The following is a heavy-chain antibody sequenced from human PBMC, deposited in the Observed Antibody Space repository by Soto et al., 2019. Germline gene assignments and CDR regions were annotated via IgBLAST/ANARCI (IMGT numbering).Heavy chain of an antibody. J-gene: IGHJ4*02. D-gene: IGHD6-13*01. CDR3: ARSSREAVAGYTLDY. CDR1: RGSVSSNY. CDR2: VYNSVST. Sequence: XATLSLTFTVSRGSVSSNYGTWIRQPPGKGVEGIGYVYNSVSTNYNPSRKSRVTISEDTSRSQFSLKVNSMTAADTDVYHCARSSREAVAGYTLDYWGQGILVTVCS. V-gene: IGHV4-59*02.